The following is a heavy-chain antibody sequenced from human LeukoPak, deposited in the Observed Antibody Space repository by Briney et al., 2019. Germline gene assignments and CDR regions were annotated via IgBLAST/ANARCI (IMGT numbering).Heavy chain of an antibody. CDR2: INPNSGGT. Sequence: SVKVSCKTSGYTFSDYYIDWVRQAPGQGLEWMGWINPNSGGTNYAQKFQGRVTMTRDTSISTAYMELSRLRSDDTAVYYCARDRARCSGGSCYLGARDAFDIWGQGTMVTVSS. J-gene: IGHJ3*02. CDR3: ARDRARCSGGSCYLGARDAFDI. V-gene: IGHV1-2*02. CDR1: GYTFSDYY. D-gene: IGHD2-15*01.